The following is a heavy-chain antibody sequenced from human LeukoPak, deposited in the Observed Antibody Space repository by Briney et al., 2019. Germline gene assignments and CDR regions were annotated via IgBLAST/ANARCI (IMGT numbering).Heavy chain of an antibody. D-gene: IGHD4-17*01. CDR2: IYPGDSDT. V-gene: IGHV5-51*01. CDR3: VRGERSYGDYVLS. CDR1: GYSFTSYW. Sequence: PGESLKISCKGSGYSFTSYWIGWVRQMPGKGLEWMGIIYPGDSDTRYSPSFQGQVTISADKSISTAYLQWSSLKASDTAMYYCVRGERSYGDYVLSWGQGTLVTVSS. J-gene: IGHJ5*02.